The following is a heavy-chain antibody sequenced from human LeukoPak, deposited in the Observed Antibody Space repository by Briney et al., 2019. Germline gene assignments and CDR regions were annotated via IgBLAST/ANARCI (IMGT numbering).Heavy chain of an antibody. D-gene: IGHD3-22*01. CDR1: GFTFSTYT. J-gene: IGHJ3*01. CDR2: ISGSSSYI. V-gene: IGHV3-21*01. Sequence: PGGSLRLSCAASGFTFSTYTMNWVRQAPGKGLEWVSSISGSSSYIYYADSMKGRVTISRDTAKNSLYLQMHSLRAEDTAVYYCAREHHAPVQRYYSDSTSYSAFDVWGQGTMVTVSS. CDR3: AREHHAPVQRYYSDSTSYSAFDV.